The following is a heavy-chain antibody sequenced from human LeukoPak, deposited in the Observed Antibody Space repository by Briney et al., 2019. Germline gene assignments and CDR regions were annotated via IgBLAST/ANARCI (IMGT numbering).Heavy chain of an antibody. CDR2: IKSDGSST. CDR1: GFTFSSYW. Sequence: GGSLRLSCAASGFTFSSYWMHWVRQAPGKGLVWVSRIKSDGSSTNYADSVKGRFTVSRDNAKNSLYLQMSNLRAEDTAVYFCARGGGLDVWGQGATVTVSS. CDR3: ARGGGLDV. D-gene: IGHD3-16*01. J-gene: IGHJ6*02. V-gene: IGHV3-74*01.